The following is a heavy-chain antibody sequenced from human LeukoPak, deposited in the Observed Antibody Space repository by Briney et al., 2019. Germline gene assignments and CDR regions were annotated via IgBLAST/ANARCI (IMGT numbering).Heavy chain of an antibody. CDR3: AGEISSYYYGSGSVDY. V-gene: IGHV3-7*01. CDR2: IKQDGSEK. D-gene: IGHD3-10*01. Sequence: GGSLRLSCAASGFTFSSYWMSWVRQAPGKGLEWVANIKQDGSEKYYVDSVKGRFTISRDNAKNSLYLQMNSLRAEDTAVCYCAGEISSYYYGSGSVDYWGQGTLVTVSS. J-gene: IGHJ4*02. CDR1: GFTFSSYW.